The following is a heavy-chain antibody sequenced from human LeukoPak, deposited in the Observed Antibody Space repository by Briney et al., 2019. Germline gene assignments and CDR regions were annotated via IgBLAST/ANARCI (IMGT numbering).Heavy chain of an antibody. J-gene: IGHJ4*02. Sequence: PGASLRLSCAASGFTFGSYAMNWVLQAPGKGLEWVSVLNGSGDTTYYADSVKGRFTISRDNSKNTLYLQSNSLRAEDTAVYYCAKDRRVGCSTTTSYLFDSWGQGTLVTVST. D-gene: IGHD2-2*01. V-gene: IGHV3-23*01. CDR2: LNGSGDTT. CDR1: GFTFGSYA. CDR3: AKDRRVGCSTTTSYLFDS.